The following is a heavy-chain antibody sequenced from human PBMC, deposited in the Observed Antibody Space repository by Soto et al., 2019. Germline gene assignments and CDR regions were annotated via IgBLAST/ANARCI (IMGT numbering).Heavy chain of an antibody. V-gene: IGHV3-23*01. CDR3: AKGQGWSYYYDS. CDR2: IGGSGGT. Sequence: DVQLLESGGGLVQPGGSLRLSCAASGVTFSSYAMSWVRLAPGKGLEWFSSIGGSGGTYYADSVKGRFTSARDNSKNMLYLHLNSLRAEDTAMYYCAKGQGWSYYYDSWGQGTLVTVSS. J-gene: IGHJ4*02. CDR1: GVTFSSYA. D-gene: IGHD2-15*01.